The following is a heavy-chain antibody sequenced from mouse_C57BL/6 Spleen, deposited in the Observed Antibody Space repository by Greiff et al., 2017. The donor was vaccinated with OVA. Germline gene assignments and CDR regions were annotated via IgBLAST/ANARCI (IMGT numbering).Heavy chain of an antibody. D-gene: IGHD1-1*01. Sequence: QVQLKQPGAELVMPGASVKLSCKASGYTFTSYWMHWVKQRPGQGLEWIGEIDPSDSYTNYNQKFKGKSTLTVDKSSSTAYMQLSSLTSEDSAVYYCARRGYYGSSLGNFDYWGQGTTLTVSS. V-gene: IGHV1-69*01. CDR2: IDPSDSYT. CDR1: GYTFTSYW. J-gene: IGHJ2*01. CDR3: ARRGYYGSSLGNFDY.